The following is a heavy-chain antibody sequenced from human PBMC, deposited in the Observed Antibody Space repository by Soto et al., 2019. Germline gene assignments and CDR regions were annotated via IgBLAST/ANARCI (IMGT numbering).Heavy chain of an antibody. Sequence: EVQLVESGGGLIQPGGSLRLSCAASGFTVSNNYMSWVRQAPGKGLEWVSFIYSGVTTYYADSVKGRFTISSDSSKNTLYLQMNSLRAEDTAVYFCARAPPNTAVAGTAFDYWGQGTLVTVSS. J-gene: IGHJ4*02. CDR2: IYSGVTT. D-gene: IGHD6-19*01. CDR1: GFTVSNNY. V-gene: IGHV3-53*01. CDR3: ARAPPNTAVAGTAFDY.